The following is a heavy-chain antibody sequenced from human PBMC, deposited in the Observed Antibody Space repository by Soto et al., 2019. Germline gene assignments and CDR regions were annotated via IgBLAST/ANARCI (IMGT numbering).Heavy chain of an antibody. CDR2: INAGNGNT. V-gene: IGHV1-3*01. J-gene: IGHJ2*01. D-gene: IGHD5-12*01. CDR1: GYIFTKFS. Sequence: ASVKVSCKASGYIFTKFSIHWVRQAPGQSLEWMGWINAGNGNTRYSQKFQDRVTISRDTSASTAYMELSSLTSEDTAVYYCARRVEEGATTPSDWYFAVWGRGTLVTVSS. CDR3: ARRVEEGATTPSDWYFAV.